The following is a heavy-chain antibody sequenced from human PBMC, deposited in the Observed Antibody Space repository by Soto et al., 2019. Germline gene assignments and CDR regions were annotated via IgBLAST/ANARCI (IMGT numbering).Heavy chain of an antibody. CDR1: GLTFNNAW. J-gene: IGHJ1*01. D-gene: IGHD4-17*01. CDR3: APCYGDYGLTFQH. CDR2: IKSRLDGGTT. Sequence: EVQLVESGGGLVKPGGSLRLSCVASGLTFNNAWMSWVRQAPGKGLEWIGRIKSRLDGGTTDYGAPAKGRFTILRDDSKSTLYLQMNSLKIEDTAVYYCAPCYGDYGLTFQHWGRGSLVAVS. V-gene: IGHV3-15*01.